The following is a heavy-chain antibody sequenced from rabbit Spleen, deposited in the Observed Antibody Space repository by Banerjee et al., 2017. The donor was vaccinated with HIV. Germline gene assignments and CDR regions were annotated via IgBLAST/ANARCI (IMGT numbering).Heavy chain of an antibody. V-gene: IGHV1S40*01. CDR3: ARGSAAMTMMITGYYLNL. Sequence: QSLEESGGGLVQPEGSLTLTCKASGFSFISGYYVCWVRQAPGKGLEWIACMWTGSSGSTAYASWAKGRLTISKTSSTTVTLQMTSLTAADTATYFCARGSAAMTMMITGYYLNLWGPGTLVTVS. CDR1: GFSFISGYY. J-gene: IGHJ4*01. D-gene: IGHD2-1*01. CDR2: MWTGSSGST.